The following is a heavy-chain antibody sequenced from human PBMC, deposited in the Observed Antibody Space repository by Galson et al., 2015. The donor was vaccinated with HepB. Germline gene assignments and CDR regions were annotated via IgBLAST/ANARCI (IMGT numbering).Heavy chain of an antibody. J-gene: IGHJ4*02. D-gene: IGHD5-24*01. Sequence: SLRLSCAASGFTFSSFAMHWVRQAPGKGLDWVALISYDGSFKDFADSVKGRFTISRDNSKNTLFLQMSSLKTEDTAVYYCAKYFGYNYECFDSWGKGTLVTVSS. CDR2: ISYDGSFK. CDR1: GFTFSSFA. V-gene: IGHV3-30*18. CDR3: AKYFGYNYECFDS.